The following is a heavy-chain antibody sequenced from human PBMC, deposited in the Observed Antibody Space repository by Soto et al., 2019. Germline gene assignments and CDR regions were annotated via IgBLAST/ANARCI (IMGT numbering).Heavy chain of an antibody. D-gene: IGHD3-10*01. V-gene: IGHV4-34*01. CDR1: GGSFSGYY. CDR2: INHSGST. J-gene: IGHJ6*02. CDR3: ARDAITMVRGVIIYYGMDV. Sequence: SETLSLTCAVYGGSFSGYYWSWIRQPPGKGLEWIGEINHSGSTNYNPSLKSRVTISVDTSKNQFSLKLSSVTAADTAVYYCARDAITMVRGVIIYYGMDVWGQGTTVTVSS.